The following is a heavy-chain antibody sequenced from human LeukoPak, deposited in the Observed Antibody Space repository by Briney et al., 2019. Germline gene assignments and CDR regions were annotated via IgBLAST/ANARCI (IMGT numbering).Heavy chain of an antibody. V-gene: IGHV3-23*01. J-gene: IGHJ4*02. CDR1: GFTFSSYA. CDR3: AKGFTVTIGY. CDR2: ISGSVGST. Sequence: GGSLRLSCAASGFTFSSYAMSWVRQAPGKGLEWVSAISGSVGSTYLADSVKGRFTIYRDNSKNTLYLQMNSLRAEDTAVYYCAKGFTVTIGYWGQGTLVTVSS. D-gene: IGHD4-17*01.